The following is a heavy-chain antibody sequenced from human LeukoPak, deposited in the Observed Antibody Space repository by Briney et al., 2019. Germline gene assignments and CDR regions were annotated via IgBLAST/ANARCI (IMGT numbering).Heavy chain of an antibody. Sequence: GGSLRLSCVASGFSFSSYSTNWVRQAPGKGLEWVSYISSSSSTIYYADSVKGRFTISRDNAKNSLYLQMNSLRAEDTAVYYCAREYSSSSGPSDYWGQGTLVTVSS. V-gene: IGHV3-48*04. CDR1: GFSFSSYS. CDR2: ISSSSSTI. CDR3: AREYSSSSGPSDY. D-gene: IGHD6-6*01. J-gene: IGHJ4*02.